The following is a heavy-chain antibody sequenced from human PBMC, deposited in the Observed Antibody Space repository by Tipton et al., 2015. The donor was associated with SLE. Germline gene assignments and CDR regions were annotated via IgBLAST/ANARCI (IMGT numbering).Heavy chain of an antibody. D-gene: IGHD6-19*01. V-gene: IGHV4-59*11. CDR2: IYYSGST. Sequence: GLVKPSETLSLTCTVSGGSISSHYWSWIRQPPGKGLEWIGYIYYSGSTNYNPSLKSRVTISVDTSKNQFSLKLSSVTAADTAVYYCARTMEQWLVYYFDYWGQGTLVTVSS. CDR3: ARTMEQWLVYYFDY. J-gene: IGHJ4*02. CDR1: GGSISSHY.